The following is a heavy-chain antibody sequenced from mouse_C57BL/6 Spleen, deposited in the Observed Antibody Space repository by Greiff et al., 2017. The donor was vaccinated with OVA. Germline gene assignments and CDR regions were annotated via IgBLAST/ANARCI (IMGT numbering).Heavy chain of an antibody. J-gene: IGHJ2*01. CDR3: ARGTGGGFDY. D-gene: IGHD4-1*01. Sequence: VQLQQPGAELVRPGTSVKLSCKASGYTFTSYWMHWVKQRPGQGLEWIGVIDPSDSYTNYNQKFKGKATLTVDTSSSTAYMQLSSLTSEDSAVYYCARGTGGGFDYWGQGTTLTVSS. CDR1: GYTFTSYW. CDR2: IDPSDSYT. V-gene: IGHV1-59*01.